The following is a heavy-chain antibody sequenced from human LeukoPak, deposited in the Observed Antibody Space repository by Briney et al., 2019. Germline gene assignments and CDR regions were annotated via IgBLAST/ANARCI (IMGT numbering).Heavy chain of an antibody. Sequence: SETLSLTCTVSVGSISSSSYYWAWIRQPPGKGLEWIGSIHYSGSTYYNPSLQSRVTISIDTSKNQFSLKLRFVTAADTAVYYCARVRCSGGSCPYYYYYYYMDVWGKGTTVTVSS. J-gene: IGHJ6*03. CDR3: ARVRCSGGSCPYYYYYYYMDV. CDR2: IHYSGST. CDR1: VGSISSSSYY. V-gene: IGHV4-39*07. D-gene: IGHD2-15*01.